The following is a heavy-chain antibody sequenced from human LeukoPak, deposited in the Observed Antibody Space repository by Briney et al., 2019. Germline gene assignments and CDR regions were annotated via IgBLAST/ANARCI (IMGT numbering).Heavy chain of an antibody. CDR2: INPNSGGT. D-gene: IGHD1-1*01. J-gene: IGHJ5*02. Sequence: ASVKVSCKASGYTFTGYYMHWVRQAPGQGLEWMGWINPNSGGTNYAQKFQGRVTMTRDTSISTAYMELSRLRSDDTAVYYCVRELNPGTHMTAWFDPWGQGTLVTVSS. CDR1: GYTFTGYY. CDR3: VRELNPGTHMTAWFDP. V-gene: IGHV1-2*02.